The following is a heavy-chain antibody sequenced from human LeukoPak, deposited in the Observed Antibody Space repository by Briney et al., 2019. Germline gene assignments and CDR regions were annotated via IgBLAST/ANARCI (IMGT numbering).Heavy chain of an antibody. Sequence: PGGSLRLSCAPSGFSVGDKYMAWVRQAPGKGLEWVSVIYSGTTTYYADSVKGRLTISRDNSKNTLYLQMNSLRAEDTAVYYCAREGPRGNSQFDYWGQGTLVTVSS. CDR1: GFSVGDKY. D-gene: IGHD2/OR15-2a*01. J-gene: IGHJ4*02. CDR2: IYSGTTT. V-gene: IGHV3-53*01. CDR3: AREGPRGNSQFDY.